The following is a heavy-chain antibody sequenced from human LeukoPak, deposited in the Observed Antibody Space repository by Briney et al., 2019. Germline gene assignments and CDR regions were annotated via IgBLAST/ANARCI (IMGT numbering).Heavy chain of an antibody. D-gene: IGHD2-21*02. J-gene: IGHJ5*02. CDR1: GFTFSSYS. Sequence: KAGGSLRLSCAASGFTFSSYSMNWVRQAPGKGLEWVSSISASTSYIYYADSVKGRFTISRDNAKNSLYLQMNSLRAEDTAVYYCASLYCGGDCPGSGDINWFDPWGQGTLVTVSS. CDR2: ISASTSYI. CDR3: ASLYCGGDCPGSGDINWFDP. V-gene: IGHV3-21*01.